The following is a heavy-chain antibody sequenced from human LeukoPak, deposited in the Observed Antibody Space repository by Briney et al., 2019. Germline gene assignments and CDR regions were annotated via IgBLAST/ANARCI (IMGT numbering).Heavy chain of an antibody. D-gene: IGHD6-13*01. V-gene: IGHV1-2*02. Sequence: ASVKVSCKASGYTFTGYYMHWVRQAPGQGLEWMGWINPNSGGTNYAQKFQGRVTMTRDTSISTAYMELSRLRSDDTAVYYCALRLGIAAAGTFRGGLDYGGQETRVTVS. CDR1: GYTFTGYY. CDR3: ALRLGIAAAGTFRGGLDY. CDR2: INPNSGGT. J-gene: IGHJ4*02.